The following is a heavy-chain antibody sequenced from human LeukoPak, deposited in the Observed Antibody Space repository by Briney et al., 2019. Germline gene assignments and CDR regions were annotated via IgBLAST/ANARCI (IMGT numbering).Heavy chain of an antibody. J-gene: IGHJ4*02. CDR2: IVPDSGGA. CDR3: STEDKYCSGANCGKY. V-gene: IGHV1-2*02. Sequence: GASVTVSFTTSGYTFTNYYVHWVRQAPGQGLEWMGYIVPDSGGADYDQKFQGRVTMTRDKSISTVYMELSSLRSDDTAVYYCSTEDKYCSGANCGKYWGQGTLVTVSS. D-gene: IGHD2-15*01. CDR1: GYTFTNYY.